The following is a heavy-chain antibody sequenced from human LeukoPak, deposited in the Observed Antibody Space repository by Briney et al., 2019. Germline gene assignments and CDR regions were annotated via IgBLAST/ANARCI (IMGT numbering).Heavy chain of an antibody. J-gene: IGHJ5*02. CDR1: GHTFTNSD. D-gene: IGHD1-14*01. CDR2: ISTSNGDT. V-gene: IGHV1-18*01. Sequence: ASVKVSCRASGHTFTNSDTTWVRQAPGQGLEWMGRISTSNGDTNYAAKLQRRVTMTTDTSTSTVYMELGSLTFDDTAVYFCARDPYHRLGPPLDLWGQGTPVTVSS. CDR3: ARDPYHRLGPPLDL.